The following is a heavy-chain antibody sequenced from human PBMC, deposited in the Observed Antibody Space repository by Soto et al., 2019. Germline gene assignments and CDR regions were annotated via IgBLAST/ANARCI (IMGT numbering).Heavy chain of an antibody. D-gene: IGHD2-15*01. V-gene: IGHV2-5*01. J-gene: IGHJ4*02. Sequence: QITLKESGPTLVKPTQTLTLTCTFSGFSLSTSGLAVGWIRQPPVKALEWLALIYLHDDKRYSPSLKSRLTINKDTSKTQVVVTMTNMYPLDTVTYYCADRRCSGGSCYFSFVYWGQGTLVTVSS. CDR3: ADRRCSGGSCYFSFVY. CDR2: IYLHDDK. CDR1: GFSLSTSGLA.